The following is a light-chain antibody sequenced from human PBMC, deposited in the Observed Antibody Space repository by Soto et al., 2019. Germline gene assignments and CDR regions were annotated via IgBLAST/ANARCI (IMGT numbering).Light chain of an antibody. Sequence: QSALTQPASVSGSPGQSITISCTGSSSNVGAYNYVSWYQQHPGIAPKLIIYEINNRPSGVSSRFSGSKSGNTASLTISGLQAEDEGDYYCCSYAGSYTLYVFGTGTKLTVL. CDR2: EIN. CDR1: SSNVGAYNY. V-gene: IGLV2-14*01. CDR3: CSYAGSYTLYV. J-gene: IGLJ1*01.